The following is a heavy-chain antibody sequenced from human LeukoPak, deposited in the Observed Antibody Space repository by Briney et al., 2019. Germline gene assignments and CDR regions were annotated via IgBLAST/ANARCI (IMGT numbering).Heavy chain of an antibody. CDR3: AKGTKAHILTAYMRDRWFDP. CDR2: ISGRRDST. V-gene: IGHV3-23*01. J-gene: IGHJ5*02. D-gene: IGHD3-9*01. CDR1: GFTFSSYG. Sequence: GGSLRLSCAASGFTFSSYGMSWVRQAPGKGLEWVSTISGRRDSTSYADSVKGRFTISRDNSKNTLYLQMNSLRAEDTAVYYCAKGTKAHILTAYMRDRWFDPWGQGTLVTVSS.